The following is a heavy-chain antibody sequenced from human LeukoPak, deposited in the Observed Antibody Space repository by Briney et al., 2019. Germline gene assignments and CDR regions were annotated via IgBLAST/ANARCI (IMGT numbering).Heavy chain of an antibody. D-gene: IGHD3-22*01. CDR2: ISYDGSNK. J-gene: IGHJ4*02. CDR3: AKSFLGYYESSGSDY. CDR1: GFTFSSYG. Sequence: GGSLRLSCAASGFTFSSYGMHWVRQAPGKGLEWVAVISYDGSNKYYADSVKGRFTISRDNSKNTLYLQMNSLRAEDTAVYYCAKSFLGYYESSGSDYWGQGTLVTVSS. V-gene: IGHV3-30*18.